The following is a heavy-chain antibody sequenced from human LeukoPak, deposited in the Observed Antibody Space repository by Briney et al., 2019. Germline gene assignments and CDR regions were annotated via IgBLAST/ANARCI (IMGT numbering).Heavy chain of an antibody. Sequence: SETLSLTCTVSGGSISSGDYYWSWIRQPPGKGLEWIGYIYYSGSTYYNPSLKSRVTISVDRSKNQFSLKLSSVTAADTAVYYCARVSGDYYYYYGMDVWGQGTTVTVPS. CDR3: ARVSGDYYYYYGMDV. J-gene: IGHJ6*02. CDR1: GGSISSGDYY. CDR2: IYYSGST. D-gene: IGHD2-8*02. V-gene: IGHV4-30-4*01.